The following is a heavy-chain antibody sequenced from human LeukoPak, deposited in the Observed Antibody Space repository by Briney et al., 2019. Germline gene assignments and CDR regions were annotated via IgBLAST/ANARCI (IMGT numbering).Heavy chain of an antibody. D-gene: IGHD5-18*01. J-gene: IGHJ4*02. CDR1: GGSISSSNW. V-gene: IGHV4-4*02. CDR3: ARDRYSYGYPLDY. Sequence: SSGTLSLTCAVSGGSISSSNWWSWVRQPPGKGLEWIGEIYHSGSTNYNPSLKSRVTISVDKSKNQFSLKLSSVTAADTAVYYCARDRYSYGYPLDYWGQGTLVTVSS. CDR2: IYHSGST.